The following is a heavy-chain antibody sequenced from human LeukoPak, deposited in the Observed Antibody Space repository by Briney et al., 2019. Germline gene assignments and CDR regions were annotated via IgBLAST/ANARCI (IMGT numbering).Heavy chain of an antibody. Sequence: PGGSLRLSCAASGFTVSSNYMSWVRQAPGKGLEWVANIKEDGGQKYYVDSVKGRFTISRDNAKKSLYLQMDSLRADDTAVYCCASHYYDSSGYLHPFWAWGQGTLVTVSS. CDR2: IKEDGGQK. D-gene: IGHD3-22*01. CDR1: GFTVSSNY. V-gene: IGHV3-7*01. CDR3: ASHYYDSSGYLHPFWA. J-gene: IGHJ5*02.